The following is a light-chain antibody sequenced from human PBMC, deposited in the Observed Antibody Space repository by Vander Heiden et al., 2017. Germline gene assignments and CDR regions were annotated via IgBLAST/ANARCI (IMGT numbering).Light chain of an antibody. CDR2: DTS. V-gene: IGLV7-46*01. CDR3: LLSYSGARHVV. Sequence: QAVVPQEPSLTVSPGGPVTLPCGPITGAVTSGPYPYWFQQTPGQAPRTLIYDTSNKHSWTPARFSGSLLGGKAALTLSGAQPEDEAEYYCLLSYSGARHVVFGGGTKLTVL. CDR1: TGAVTSGPY. J-gene: IGLJ2*01.